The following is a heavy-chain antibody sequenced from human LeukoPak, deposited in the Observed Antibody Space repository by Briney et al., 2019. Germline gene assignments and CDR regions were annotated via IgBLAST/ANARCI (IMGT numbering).Heavy chain of an antibody. V-gene: IGHV4-38-2*01. CDR2: IYHSGTT. D-gene: IGHD2-21*02. J-gene: IGHJ4*02. CDR3: ARLCQVTSCAKFDY. CDR1: GYSITSGYY. Sequence: SETLSLTCDVSGYSITSGYYWGWIRQPPGKGLEWIGSIYHSGTTYYNPSLKSRLTLSVDTSKNQFYLKLRSLTAADTAVYYCARLCQVTSCAKFDYWGQGIQVTVSS.